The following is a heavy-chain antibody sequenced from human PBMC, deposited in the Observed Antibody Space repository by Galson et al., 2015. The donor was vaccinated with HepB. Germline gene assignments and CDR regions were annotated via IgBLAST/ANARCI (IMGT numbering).Heavy chain of an antibody. CDR3: AKEEYSSSWPPLTDY. Sequence: SLRLSCAASGFTFSSYGMNWVRQAPGKGLEWVSAFSGSGGSTYYADSVKGRFTISRDNSKNTLYLQMNSLRAEDTAVYYCAKEEYSSSWPPLTDYWGQGTLVTVSS. V-gene: IGHV3-23*01. D-gene: IGHD6-13*01. CDR2: FSGSGGST. J-gene: IGHJ4*02. CDR1: GFTFSSYG.